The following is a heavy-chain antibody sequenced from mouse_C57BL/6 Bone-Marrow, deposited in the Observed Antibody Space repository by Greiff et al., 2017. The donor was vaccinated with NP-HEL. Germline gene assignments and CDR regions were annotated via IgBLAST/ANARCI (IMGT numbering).Heavy chain of an antibody. CDR2: ISNGGGST. Sequence: EVQLVESGGGLVQPGGSLKLSCAASGFTFSDYYMYWVRQTPEKRLEWVAYISNGGGSTYYPDTVKGRFTISRDNAKSTLYLQMSRLKSEDTAMYYCARNPSYAMDYWGQGTSVTVSS. CDR3: ARNPSYAMDY. CDR1: GFTFSDYY. V-gene: IGHV5-12*01. J-gene: IGHJ4*01.